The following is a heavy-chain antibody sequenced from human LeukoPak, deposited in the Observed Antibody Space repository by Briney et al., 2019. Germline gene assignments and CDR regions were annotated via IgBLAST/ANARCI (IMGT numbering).Heavy chain of an antibody. CDR3: AKDRGGGSYYYFDY. Sequence: GGSLRLSCAASGFTVSSNYMSWVRQAPGKGLEWVSVIYSGGSTYYADSVKGRFTISRDNSKNTLYLQMNSLRAEDTAVYYCAKDRGGGSYYYFDYWGQGTLVTVSS. D-gene: IGHD1-26*01. CDR2: IYSGGST. CDR1: GFTVSSNY. J-gene: IGHJ4*02. V-gene: IGHV3-53*01.